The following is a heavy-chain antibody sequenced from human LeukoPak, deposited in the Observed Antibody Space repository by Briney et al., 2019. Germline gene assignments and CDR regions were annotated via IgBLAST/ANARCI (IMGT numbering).Heavy chain of an antibody. CDR1: GFTVSSNY. Sequence: GSLRLSCAASGFTVSSNYMNWVRQAPGKGLEWVSVITSGGNTYYADSVKGRFTTSRDNSKNTLYVQMNSLRAEDTAIYYCARGRGYRDYDRPLDYWGQGTLVTVSS. D-gene: IGHD5-12*01. CDR2: ITSGGNT. V-gene: IGHV3-53*01. CDR3: ARGRGYRDYDRPLDY. J-gene: IGHJ4*02.